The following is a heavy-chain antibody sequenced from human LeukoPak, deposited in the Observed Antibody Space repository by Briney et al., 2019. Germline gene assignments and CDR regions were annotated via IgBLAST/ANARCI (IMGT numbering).Heavy chain of an antibody. J-gene: IGHJ2*01. V-gene: IGHV4-4*07. CDR1: GGSISSYY. Sequence: SETLSLTCTVSGGSISSYYWSWIRQPAGKGLEWIGRIYTSGSTNYNPSLKSRVTMSVDTSKNQFSLKLSSVTAADTAVYYCARDHSSGWSSGANGYFDLWGRGTLVTVSS. D-gene: IGHD6-19*01. CDR3: ARDHSSGWSSGANGYFDL. CDR2: IYTSGST.